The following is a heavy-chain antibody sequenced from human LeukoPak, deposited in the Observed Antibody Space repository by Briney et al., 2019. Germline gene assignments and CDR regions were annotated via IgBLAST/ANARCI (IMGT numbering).Heavy chain of an antibody. J-gene: IGHJ5*01. V-gene: IGHV4-59*08. CDR1: GDSFSNYY. CDR2: VYYSGST. CDR3: ASSPRLTTSWFLFDS. D-gene: IGHD2-2*01. Sequence: SETLSLTCSVSGDSFSNYYWIWIRQPPGKALEWIGYVYYSGSTNYNPSLKTRLHLSVDTSKNRFSLKLSSVTAADTAVYYCASSPRLTTSWFLFDSWGHGTLVTVSS.